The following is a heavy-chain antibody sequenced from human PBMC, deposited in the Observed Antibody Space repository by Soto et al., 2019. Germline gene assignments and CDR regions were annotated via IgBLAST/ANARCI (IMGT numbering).Heavy chain of an antibody. CDR1: GGSISSYY. V-gene: IGHV4-59*01. D-gene: IGHD6-6*01. CDR2: IYYSGST. CDR3: ARGLWGYSSSSDYYYMDV. Sequence: SETLSLTCTVSGGSISSYYWSWIRQPTGKGLEWIGYIYYSGSTNYNPSLKSRVTISVDTSKNQFSLKLSSVTAADTAVYYCARGLWGYSSSSDYYYMDVWGKGTTVTVSS. J-gene: IGHJ6*03.